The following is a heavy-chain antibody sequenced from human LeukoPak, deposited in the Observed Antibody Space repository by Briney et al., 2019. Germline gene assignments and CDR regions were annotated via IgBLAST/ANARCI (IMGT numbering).Heavy chain of an antibody. J-gene: IGHJ4*02. V-gene: IGHV3-23*01. CDR2: ISGSGGNT. CDR1: GFTFSSYA. CDR3: ASEVGATSK. Sequence: PGGSLRLSCAASGFTFSSYAMNWVRQAPGKGLEWVSGISGSGGNTYYADSVKGRFTISRDNSKNTLYLQMNSLRAEDTAVYYCASEVGATSKWGQGTLVTVSS. D-gene: IGHD1-26*01.